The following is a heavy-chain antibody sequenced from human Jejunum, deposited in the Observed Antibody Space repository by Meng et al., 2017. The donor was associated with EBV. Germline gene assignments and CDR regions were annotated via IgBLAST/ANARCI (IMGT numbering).Heavy chain of an antibody. Sequence: VPLQEPGPGPVKPSGTLSLTCAVSGDSISSSNWWSWVRQPPGKGLEWIGEIYHSGSTNYNPSLKSRVTISVGKSKNQFSLKLSSVTAADTAVYYCARYGSGYFPALWYWGQGTLVTVSS. CDR3: ARYGSGYFPALWY. J-gene: IGHJ4*02. CDR2: IYHSGST. CDR1: GDSISSSNW. D-gene: IGHD3-3*01. V-gene: IGHV4-4*02.